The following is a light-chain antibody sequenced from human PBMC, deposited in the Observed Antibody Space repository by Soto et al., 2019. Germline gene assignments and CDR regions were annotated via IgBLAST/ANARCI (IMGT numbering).Light chain of an antibody. CDR2: EVS. CDR3: SSYAGSNIHYV. J-gene: IGLJ1*01. CDR1: SSDVGGYNY. Sequence: QSALTQPPSASGSPGQSVTISCTGTSSDVGGYNYVSWYQQHPGKAPKLMIYEVSKRPSGVPDRFSGSKSGNTASLTVSGPQAEDEADYYCSSYAGSNIHYVFGTGTKV. V-gene: IGLV2-8*01.